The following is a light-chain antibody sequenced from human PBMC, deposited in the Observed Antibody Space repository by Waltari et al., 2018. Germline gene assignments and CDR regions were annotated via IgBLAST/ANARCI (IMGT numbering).Light chain of an antibody. Sequence: QSELTQPPSASGTPGQKVTISCSGRYSNVGNNVVNCYQQFQGTAPKRLIYRSDQRPSGVPDRFSGSKSGTSASLAIIGLRSDDEADYYCASWDDSLNGRWVFGGGTKLTVL. J-gene: IGLJ2*01. CDR1: YSNVGNNV. V-gene: IGLV1-44*01. CDR2: RSD. CDR3: ASWDDSLNGRWV.